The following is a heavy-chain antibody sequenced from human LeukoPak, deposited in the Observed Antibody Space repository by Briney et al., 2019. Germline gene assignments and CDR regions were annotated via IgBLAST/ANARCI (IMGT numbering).Heavy chain of an antibody. CDR2: IYSGGST. CDR3: ARGMTTVTPRRLYYYYYMDV. V-gene: IGHV3-66*01. D-gene: IGHD4-17*01. CDR1: GFTVISNY. J-gene: IGHJ6*03. Sequence: GGSLRLSCAAPGFTVISNYMSWVRQAPGKGLEWVSVIYSGGSTYYADSVKGRFTISRDNSKNTLYLQMNSLRAEDTAVYYCARGMTTVTPRRLYYYYYMDVWGKGTTVTISS.